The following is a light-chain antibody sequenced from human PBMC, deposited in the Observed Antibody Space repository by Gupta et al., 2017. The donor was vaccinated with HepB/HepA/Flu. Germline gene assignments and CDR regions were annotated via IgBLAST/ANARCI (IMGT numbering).Light chain of an antibody. J-gene: IGKJ4*01. Sequence: IVLPPSPASLAISLGERATINCNSSHRVFQSTNKKDWLGWYHQKPGQPPKVLISWASARESGFPDRFSGSGSGTEFTLTISRLEAEDLAVYYCQQSYRSPLTFGEGTKVEIK. CDR3: QQSYRSPLT. CDR2: WAS. V-gene: IGKV4-1*01. CDR1: HRVFQSTNKKDW.